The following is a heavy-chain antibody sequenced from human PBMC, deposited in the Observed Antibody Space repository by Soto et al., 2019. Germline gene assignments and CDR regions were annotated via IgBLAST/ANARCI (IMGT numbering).Heavy chain of an antibody. D-gene: IGHD3-10*01. J-gene: IGHJ4*02. Sequence: SETLSLTCAVSGGSISSSNWWSWVRQPPGKGLEWIGEIYHSGSTNYNPSLKSRVTISVDKSKNQFSLKLSSVTAADAAVYYCATITMVRGVILGFDYWGQGTLVTVSS. CDR3: ATITMVRGVILGFDY. CDR2: IYHSGST. V-gene: IGHV4-4*02. CDR1: GGSISSSNW.